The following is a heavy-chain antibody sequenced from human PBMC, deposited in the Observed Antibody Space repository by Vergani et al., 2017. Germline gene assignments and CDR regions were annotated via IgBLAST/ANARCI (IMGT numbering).Heavy chain of an antibody. V-gene: IGHV1-2*04. Sequence: QVQLVQSGAEVKKPGSSVKVSCKASGGTFSSYTISWVRQAPGQGLEWMGRIIPNSGGTNYAQKFQGWVTMTRDTSISTAYMELSRLRSDDTAVYYCARGIDYDFWSGYWEGNWFDPWGQGTLVTVSS. D-gene: IGHD3-3*01. CDR1: GGTFSSYT. CDR3: ARGIDYDFWSGYWEGNWFDP. J-gene: IGHJ5*02. CDR2: IIPNSGGT.